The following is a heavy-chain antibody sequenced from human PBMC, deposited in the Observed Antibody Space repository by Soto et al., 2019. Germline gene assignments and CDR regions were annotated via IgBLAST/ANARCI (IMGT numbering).Heavy chain of an antibody. CDR3: AKGGQLVHSYYYYGMDV. J-gene: IGHJ6*02. V-gene: IGHV3-30*18. D-gene: IGHD6-6*01. CDR2: ISYDGSNK. CDR1: GFTFSSYG. Sequence: PGGSLRLSCAASGFTFSSYGMHWVRQAPGKGLEWVAVISYDGSNKYYADSVKGRFTISRDNSKNTLYLQMNSLGAEDTAVYYCAKGGQLVHSYYYYGMDVWGQGTTVTVSS.